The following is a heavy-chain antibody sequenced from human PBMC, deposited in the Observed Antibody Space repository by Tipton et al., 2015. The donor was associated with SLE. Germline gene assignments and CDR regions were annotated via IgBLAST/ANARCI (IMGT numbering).Heavy chain of an antibody. CDR2: VYSSGST. Sequence: LRLSCTVSGGSISGYYWSWFRQPAGKGLEWIGRVYSSGSTIYNPSIKSRITLSLDTSKNQFSLRVNSATAADTAVYYCARGGGSYYDYWGQGTLVTVSS. CDR1: GGSISGYY. V-gene: IGHV4-4*07. J-gene: IGHJ4*02. D-gene: IGHD1-26*01. CDR3: ARGGGSYYDY.